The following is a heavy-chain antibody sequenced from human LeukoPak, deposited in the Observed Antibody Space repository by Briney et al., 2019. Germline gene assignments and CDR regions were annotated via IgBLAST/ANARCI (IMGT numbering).Heavy chain of an antibody. V-gene: IGHV3-30-3*01. J-gene: IGHJ4*02. CDR1: GFTFSSYP. Sequence: GGSLRLSCVASGFTFSSYPMPWVRQTPGKGLEWVAILSSDGVNKRYADSVQGRFTVSRDNFKNTLHLQMSSLTAEDTAIYYCAKDPGTIFDVLNYHFDYWGQGTLVTVSS. D-gene: IGHD3-3*01. CDR3: AKDPGTIFDVLNYHFDY. CDR2: LSSDGVNK.